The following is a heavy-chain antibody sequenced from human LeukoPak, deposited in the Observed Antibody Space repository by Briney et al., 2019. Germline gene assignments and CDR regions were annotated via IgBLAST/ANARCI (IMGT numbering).Heavy chain of an antibody. Sequence: GRSLRLSCAASGFTFSSYGMHWVRQAPGKGLEWVAVISYDGSNKYYADSVKGRFTISRDNSKNTLYLQMNSLRAEDTAVYYCAREPRGGLFDYWGQGTLVTVSS. V-gene: IGHV3-30*01. J-gene: IGHJ4*02. CDR3: AREPRGGLFDY. CDR2: ISYDGSNK. CDR1: GFTFSSYG. D-gene: IGHD3-16*01.